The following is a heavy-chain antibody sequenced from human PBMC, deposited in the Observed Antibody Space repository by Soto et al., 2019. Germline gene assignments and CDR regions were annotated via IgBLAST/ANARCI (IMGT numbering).Heavy chain of an antibody. CDR1: GFSFSTYA. J-gene: IGHJ1*01. Sequence: EVQLLEPGGGLVQPEGSLRLSCAASGFSFSTYAMSWVRQAPGKGLEWVSGISGSGGTTYYADSVKGRFTISRDNSKNTLYLQVNSLRAEDTAVYYCAKDQAAAGTISRYFQHWGQGTLVTVSS. V-gene: IGHV3-23*01. CDR3: AKDQAAAGTISRYFQH. CDR2: ISGSGGTT. D-gene: IGHD6-13*01.